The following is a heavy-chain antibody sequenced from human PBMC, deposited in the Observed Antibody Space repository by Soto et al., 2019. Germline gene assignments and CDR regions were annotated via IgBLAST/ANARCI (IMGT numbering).Heavy chain of an antibody. CDR2: IIPIFGTA. Sequence: GASVKVSCKASGCTFSSYAISWVRQAPGQRLEWMGGIIPIFGTANYAQKFQGRVTITADKSTSTAYMELSSLRSEDTAVYYCARGHDYDSSGPLVSYYYYGMDVWGQGTTVTVSS. J-gene: IGHJ6*02. V-gene: IGHV1-69*06. CDR1: GCTFSSYA. D-gene: IGHD3-22*01. CDR3: ARGHDYDSSGPLVSYYYYGMDV.